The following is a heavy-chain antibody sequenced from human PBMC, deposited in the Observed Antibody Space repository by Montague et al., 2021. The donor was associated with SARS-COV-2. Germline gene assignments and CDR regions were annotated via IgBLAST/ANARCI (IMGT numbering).Heavy chain of an antibody. Sequence: SETLSLTCTVSGGSINNYYWSWIRQSPGKGLEWIGYMYYSGSPNYYSSLNSRVTMSIDRTMTQFSLTLRSVTAADTAVYYCARVARYCTNGVCRTYFYYGFDFWGQGTTVSVSS. D-gene: IGHD2-8*01. CDR3: ARVARYCTNGVCRTYFYYGFDF. V-gene: IGHV4-59*01. J-gene: IGHJ6*02. CDR2: MYYSGSP. CDR1: GGSINNYY.